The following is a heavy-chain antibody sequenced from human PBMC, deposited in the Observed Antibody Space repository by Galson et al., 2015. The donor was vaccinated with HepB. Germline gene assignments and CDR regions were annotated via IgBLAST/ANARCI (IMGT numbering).Heavy chain of an antibody. CDR1: GFTFSRYA. CDR2: ISYDGSNK. V-gene: IGHV3-30-3*01. CDR3: ARDAYSHPHFDI. D-gene: IGHD4-11*01. J-gene: IGHJ3*02. Sequence: SLRLSCAASGFTFSRYAMHWVRQAPGKGLEWVAVISYDGSNKYYADSVKGRFTISRDNSKNTLYLQMNSLRAEDTAVYYCARDAYSHPHFDIWGQGTMVTVSS.